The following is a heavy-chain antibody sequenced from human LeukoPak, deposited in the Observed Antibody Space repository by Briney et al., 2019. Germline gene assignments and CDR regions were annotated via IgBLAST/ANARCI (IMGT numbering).Heavy chain of an antibody. CDR2: ISYDGSNK. V-gene: IGHV3-30*04. CDR1: GFTFSSYA. J-gene: IGHJ5*02. CDR3: ARDVNYYDSSGEAFDP. D-gene: IGHD3-22*01. Sequence: GGSLRLSCAASGFTFSSYAMHWVRQAPGKGLEWVAVISYDGSNKYYADSVKGRFTISRDNSKNTLYLQMNRLRAEDTAVYYCARDVNYYDSSGEAFDPWGQGTLVTVSS.